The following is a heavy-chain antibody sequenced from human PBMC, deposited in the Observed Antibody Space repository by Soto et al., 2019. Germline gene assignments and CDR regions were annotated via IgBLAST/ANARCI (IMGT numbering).Heavy chain of an antibody. CDR2: INHSGST. CDR3: ARGSIDSIAAAGFLFDY. J-gene: IGHJ4*02. CDR1: GGSFSGYY. V-gene: IGHV4-34*01. Sequence: PSETLSLTCAVYGGSFSGYYWSWIRQPPGKGLEWIGEINHSGSTNYNPSLKSRVTISVDTSKNQFSLKPSSVTAADTAVYYCARGSIDSIAAAGFLFDYWGQGTLVTVSS. D-gene: IGHD6-13*01.